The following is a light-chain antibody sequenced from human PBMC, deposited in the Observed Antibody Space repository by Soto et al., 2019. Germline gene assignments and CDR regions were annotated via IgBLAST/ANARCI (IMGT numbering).Light chain of an antibody. J-gene: IGKJ1*01. Sequence: DILFTQSTSTRCVGARELATPSCRASQSVSSKLGWYQQKPGQAPRLLIYGASTRATGIPDRFSGSGSGTDFTLTISRLEPEDFAVYYCQQYGSSGTFGQGTKVDI. CDR1: QSVSSK. CDR3: QQYGSSGT. CDR2: GAS. V-gene: IGKV3-20*01.